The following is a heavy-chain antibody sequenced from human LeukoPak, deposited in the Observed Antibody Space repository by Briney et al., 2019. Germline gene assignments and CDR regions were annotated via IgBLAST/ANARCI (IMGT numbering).Heavy chain of an antibody. V-gene: IGHV5-51*01. CDR2: IYPGDSDT. CDR3: ARHLYSSSWYRYFDY. Sequence: GESLKISCKGSGYSFTSYWIGWVRQMPGKGLEWMGIIYPGDSDTRYSPSFQGQVTISADKSISTAYLQWSSLKASDTAMYYRARHLYSSSWYRYFDYWGQGTLVTVSS. D-gene: IGHD6-13*01. J-gene: IGHJ4*02. CDR1: GYSFTSYW.